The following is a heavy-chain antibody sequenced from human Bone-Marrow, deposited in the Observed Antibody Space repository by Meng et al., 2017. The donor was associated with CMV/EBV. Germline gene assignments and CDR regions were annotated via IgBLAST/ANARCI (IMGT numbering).Heavy chain of an antibody. CDR1: GFTCRSYS. J-gene: IGHJ4*02. CDR3: ARARAVVVPAANDY. V-gene: IGHV3-21*01. D-gene: IGHD2-2*01. CDR2: ISSSSSYI. Sequence: AGFTCRSYSMNWVRQAPGKGLKWVSSISSSSSYIYYADSVKGRFTISRDNAKNSLYLQMNSLRAEDTAVYYCARARAVVVPAANDYWGQGTLVTVSS.